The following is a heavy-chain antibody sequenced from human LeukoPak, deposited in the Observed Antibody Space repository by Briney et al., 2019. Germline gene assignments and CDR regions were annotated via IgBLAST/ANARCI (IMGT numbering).Heavy chain of an antibody. D-gene: IGHD3-22*01. V-gene: IGHV1-2*02. CDR1: GYTFTGYY. J-gene: IGHJ4*02. CDR3: ARDPTYYYDSSGYDY. CDR2: INPNSGGT. Sequence: ASAKVSCKASGYTFTGYYMHWVRQAPGQGLEWMGWINPNSGGTNYAQKFQGRVTMTRDTSISTAYMELSRLRSDDTAVYYCARDPTYYYDSSGYDYWGQGTLVTVSS.